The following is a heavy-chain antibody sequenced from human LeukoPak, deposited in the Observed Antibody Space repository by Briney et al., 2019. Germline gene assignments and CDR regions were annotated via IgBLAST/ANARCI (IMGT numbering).Heavy chain of an antibody. Sequence: GRSLRLSCVASGLAFSSYSMHWVRQAPGKGLEWVGVISYDGSDEYYTDSVKSRFTISRDNSKNTVYLQMNSLRADDTAVYYCARDFTPEWFDIHWGQGTLVTVS. CDR3: ARDFTPEWFDIH. V-gene: IGHV3-30*04. CDR1: GLAFSSYS. D-gene: IGHD3-3*01. J-gene: IGHJ4*02. CDR2: ISYDGSDE.